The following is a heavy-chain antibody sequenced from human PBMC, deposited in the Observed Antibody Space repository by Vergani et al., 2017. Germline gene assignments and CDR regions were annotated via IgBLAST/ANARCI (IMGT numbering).Heavy chain of an antibody. J-gene: IGHJ6*02. CDR3: FYDFWAGYDSGDV. CDR2: IRDKAYNYAT. V-gene: IGHV3-73*02. CDR1: GLTFSDSA. Sequence: EVPLVESGGGLVQPGESLKLSWATSGLTFSDSAIHWVRQTSGKGLEWIGRIRDKAYNYATVYAVSVKGRFTISRDDSKKTAYLQMNGLTTEDTAVYYCFYDFWAGYDSGDVWGQGTTVTVSS. D-gene: IGHD3/OR15-3a*01.